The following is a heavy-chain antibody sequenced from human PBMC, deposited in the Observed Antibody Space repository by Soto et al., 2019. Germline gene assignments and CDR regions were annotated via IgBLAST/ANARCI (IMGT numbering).Heavy chain of an antibody. CDR2: ISAYNGNT. Sequence: ASVKVSCKASGYTFTSYGISWVRQAPGQGLEWMGWISAYNGNTNYAQKLQGRVTMTTDTSTSTAYMELRSLRSDDTAVYYCARDLRVATKLYYYYYYMDVWGKGTTVTVSS. D-gene: IGHD5-12*01. J-gene: IGHJ6*03. CDR1: GYTFTSYG. CDR3: ARDLRVATKLYYYYYYMDV. V-gene: IGHV1-18*01.